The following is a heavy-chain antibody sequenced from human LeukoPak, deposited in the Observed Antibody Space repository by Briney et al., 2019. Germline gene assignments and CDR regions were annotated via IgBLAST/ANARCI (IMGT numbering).Heavy chain of an antibody. CDR1: GFTFTSYY. Sequence: ASVKVSCKASGFTFTSYYMHWVRQAPGQGLEWIGIINPSGGRTRYAQRLQGRVTMTRDTSTGTVYMELSSLRSEDTAVYYCARDVGITVVRGTFDYWGQGTLVTVSS. CDR3: ARDVGITVVRGTFDY. V-gene: IGHV1-46*01. CDR2: INPSGGRT. D-gene: IGHD3-10*01. J-gene: IGHJ4*01.